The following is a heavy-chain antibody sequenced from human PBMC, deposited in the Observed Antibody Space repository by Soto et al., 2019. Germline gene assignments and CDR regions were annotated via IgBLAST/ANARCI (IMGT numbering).Heavy chain of an antibody. V-gene: IGHV5-51*01. Sequence: PGESLKISCKGSGYSFTTYWIGWVRQIPEKGLEWMGIIYPGDSQIRYNPSLQGQVTISADRSISTAYLQWNSLEASDSAIYSCARHRYSTSLNYGMDVWGQGTTVTVSS. J-gene: IGHJ6*02. CDR1: GYSFTTYW. CDR2: IYPGDSQI. CDR3: ARHRYSTSLNYGMDV. D-gene: IGHD6-6*01.